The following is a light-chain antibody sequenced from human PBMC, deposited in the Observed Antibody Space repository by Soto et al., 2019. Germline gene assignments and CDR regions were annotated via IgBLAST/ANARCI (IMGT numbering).Light chain of an antibody. V-gene: IGKV3-15*01. CDR1: QSVDSK. CDR2: DAS. J-gene: IGKJ5*01. CDR3: QQYESLPLT. Sequence: EIVMTQSPATLSVSPGERATLSCRASQSVDSKLAWYQQKPGQAPRLLIYDASTRATGFPARFSGSGSGTGFTFTISSLQPEDFATYYCQQYESLPLTFGQGTRLEIK.